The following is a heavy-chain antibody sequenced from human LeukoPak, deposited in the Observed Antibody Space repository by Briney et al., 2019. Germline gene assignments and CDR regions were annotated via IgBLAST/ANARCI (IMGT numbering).Heavy chain of an antibody. CDR2: ISYDGSNK. CDR3: AKPHFDY. V-gene: IGHV3-30*04. J-gene: IGHJ4*02. Sequence: GRSLRLSCAASGFTFSNYAMYWVRQAPGKGLEWVAVISYDGSNKYYADSVKGRFTISRDNSKNTLYLQMNSLRAEDTAVYYCAKPHFDYWGQGTLVTVSS. CDR1: GFTFSNYA.